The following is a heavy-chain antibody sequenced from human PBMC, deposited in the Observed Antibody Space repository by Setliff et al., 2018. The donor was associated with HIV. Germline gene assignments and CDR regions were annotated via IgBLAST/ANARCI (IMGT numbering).Heavy chain of an antibody. CDR2: INPNSGGT. CDR1: GYTFTSYG. CDR3: ARGASTVGVYNWFDP. J-gene: IGHJ5*02. Sequence: ASVKVSCKASGYTFTSYGISWVRQAPGQGLEWMGRINPNSGGTNYAQKFQGRVTMTRDTSISTAYMELSRLRSDDTAVYYCARGASTVGVYNWFDPWGQGTLVTVSS. D-gene: IGHD1-26*01. V-gene: IGHV1-2*06.